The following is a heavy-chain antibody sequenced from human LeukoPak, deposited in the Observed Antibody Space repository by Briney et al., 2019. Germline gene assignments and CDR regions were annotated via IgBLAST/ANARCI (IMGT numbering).Heavy chain of an antibody. V-gene: IGHV4-4*07. CDR2: IYDSGKT. Sequence: PSETLSLTCSVSGGSISTYYWNWIRQPAGKELEWIGHIYDSGKTNYNPSLRGRATMSVDESRNLFSLKLNSVTAADTAVYYCARDYIVHTGVVAFDIWGQGTMVTVSS. CDR1: GGSISTYY. CDR3: ARDYIVHTGVVAFDI. D-gene: IGHD5-12*01. J-gene: IGHJ3*02.